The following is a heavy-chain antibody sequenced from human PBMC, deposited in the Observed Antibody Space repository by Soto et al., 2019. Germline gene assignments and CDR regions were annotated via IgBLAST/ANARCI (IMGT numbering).Heavy chain of an antibody. D-gene: IGHD3-10*01. CDR3: ARDEGGKTGRGHYYYGMDV. CDR2: ISSSSNYI. CDR1: GFTFSSYS. V-gene: IGHV3-21*01. J-gene: IGHJ6*02. Sequence: GGSLRLSCAASGFTFSSYSLNWVRQAPGKGLEWVSSISSSSNYIYYADSVKGRFTITRDNAKNSLYLEMNSLRAVDTAVYYCARDEGGKTGRGHYYYGMDVWGQGTTVTVSS.